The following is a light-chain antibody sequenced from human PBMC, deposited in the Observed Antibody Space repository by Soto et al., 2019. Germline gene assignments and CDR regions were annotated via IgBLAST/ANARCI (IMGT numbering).Light chain of an antibody. J-gene: IGKJ1*01. CDR3: QKYNNAPRT. V-gene: IGKV1-27*01. CDR1: QGISNY. Sequence: DIQMTQSPSSLSASVGDTVTITCRASQGISNYLAWYQQKPGQVPNLLIYAASTLQSGVPSRFSGSGSGTDFTLTNSRLRPEDVATYYCQKYNNAPRTFGQGTKVEI. CDR2: AAS.